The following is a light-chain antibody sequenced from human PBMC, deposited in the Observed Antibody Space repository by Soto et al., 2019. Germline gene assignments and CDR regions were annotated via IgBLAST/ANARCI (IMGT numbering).Light chain of an antibody. CDR2: DAS. Sequence: EIVLTQSLGTLSLYPGERATLSCRASQSVSSYLAWYQQKPGQAPRLLIYDASNRATGIPARFSGSGSGTDFTLIISSLEPEDFAFYYCQQGNTWPWTFGQGTKVDIK. V-gene: IGKV3-11*01. J-gene: IGKJ1*01. CDR3: QQGNTWPWT. CDR1: QSVSSY.